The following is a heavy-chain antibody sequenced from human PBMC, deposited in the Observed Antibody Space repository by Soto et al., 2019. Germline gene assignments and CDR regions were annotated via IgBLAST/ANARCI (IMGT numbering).Heavy chain of an antibody. J-gene: IGHJ5*02. CDR3: AKDRSSTVPTRPSWIHP. CDR2: ISGSGGST. CDR1: GFTFSSYA. D-gene: IGHD4-17*01. V-gene: IGHV3-23*01. Sequence: GGSLRLSCAASGFTFSSYAMSWVRQAPGKGLEWVSAISGSGGSTYYADSVKGRFTISRDNSKNTLYLQMNSLRAEDTAVYYCAKDRSSTVPTRPSWIHPWGQRTLVTV.